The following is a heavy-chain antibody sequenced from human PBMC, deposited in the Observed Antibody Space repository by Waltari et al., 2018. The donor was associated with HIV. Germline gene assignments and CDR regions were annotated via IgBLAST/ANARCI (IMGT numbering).Heavy chain of an antibody. V-gene: IGHV1-8*01. Sequence: QEQLVQSGAEIKRPGASVRVSCSASGYSFTNFDITGVRQTTGPGLQWVGWMNPKTGDTKSSEGYQGRLRLTRYLSNRTAYMEWTSLTNEDTATYYCARGRAARIAAPGMDVWGQGTTLIVSS. CDR3: ARGRAARIAAPGMDV. CDR2: MNPKTGDT. CDR1: GYSFTNFD. J-gene: IGHJ6*02. D-gene: IGHD2-15*01.